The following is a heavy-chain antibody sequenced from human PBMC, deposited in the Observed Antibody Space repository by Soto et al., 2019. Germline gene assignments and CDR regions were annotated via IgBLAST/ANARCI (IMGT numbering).Heavy chain of an antibody. J-gene: IGHJ5*02. Sequence: GGSLRLSCAASGFTFSSYSMNWVRQAPGKGLEWVSSISSSSSYIYYADSVKGRFTISRDNAKNSLFLQMNSLRAEDTAVYYCARGRLVVVAATRWSFGWFDPWGQGTLVTVSS. D-gene: IGHD2-15*01. CDR1: GFTFSSYS. CDR2: ISSSSSYI. CDR3: ARGRLVVVAATRWSFGWFDP. V-gene: IGHV3-21*01.